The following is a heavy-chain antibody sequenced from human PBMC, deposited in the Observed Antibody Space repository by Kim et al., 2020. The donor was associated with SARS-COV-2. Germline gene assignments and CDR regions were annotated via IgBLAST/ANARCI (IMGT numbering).Heavy chain of an antibody. Sequence: SVKVSCKASGGTFSSYAISWVRQAPGQGLGWMGGIIPIFGTANYAQKFQGRVTITADESTSTAYMELSSLRSEDTAVYYCARVWGTTVVTSINGYYYGMDVWGQGTTVTVSS. CDR2: IIPIFGTA. CDR1: GGTFSSYA. D-gene: IGHD4-17*01. V-gene: IGHV1-69*13. J-gene: IGHJ6*02. CDR3: ARVWGTTVVTSINGYYYGMDV.